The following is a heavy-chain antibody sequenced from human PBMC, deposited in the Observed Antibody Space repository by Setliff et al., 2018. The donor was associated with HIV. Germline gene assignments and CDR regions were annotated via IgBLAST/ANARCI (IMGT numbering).Heavy chain of an antibody. CDR1: GGSISSGSYY. J-gene: IGHJ6*02. CDR2: IYYSRNT. CDR3: AREGSGPLYYYDNQSYYGMDV. D-gene: IGHD3-22*01. Sequence: SETLSLTCTVSGGSISSGSYYWSWIRQPAGKGLEWIGSIYYSRNTNYNPSLKSRVTISVETSKNQFSLKLSSVTAADTAVYYCAREGSGPLYYYDNQSYYGMDVWGQGTTVTVSS. V-gene: IGHV4-61*02.